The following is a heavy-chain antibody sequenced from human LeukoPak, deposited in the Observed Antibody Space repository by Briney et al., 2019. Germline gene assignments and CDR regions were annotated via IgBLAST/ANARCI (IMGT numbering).Heavy chain of an antibody. CDR1: GFTFDDYG. CDR2: INWNGGST. V-gene: IGHV3-20*04. D-gene: IGHD2-2*01. CDR3: ARVASHYCSSASCYPFDY. Sequence: PGGSLRLSCAASGFTFDDYGMSWVRQAPGKGLEWASGINWNGGSTGYADSVKGRFTISRDNAKNSLYLQMNSLRAEDTALYYCARVASHYCSSASCYPFDYWGQGTLVTVSS. J-gene: IGHJ4*02.